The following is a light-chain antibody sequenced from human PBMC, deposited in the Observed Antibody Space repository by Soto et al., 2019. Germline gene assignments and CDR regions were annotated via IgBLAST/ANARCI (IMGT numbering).Light chain of an antibody. CDR1: QGISSW. CDR3: QQANRFPLT. CDR2: TAS. Sequence: DLQMTQSPSSVSASVGDRVNITCRASQGISSWLGWYQQKPGKAPNLLIHTASSLQSGVPSRFSGSGSGTDFTLTISSLQPEDFATYYCQQANRFPLTFGGGTKVEIK. V-gene: IGKV1-12*01. J-gene: IGKJ4*01.